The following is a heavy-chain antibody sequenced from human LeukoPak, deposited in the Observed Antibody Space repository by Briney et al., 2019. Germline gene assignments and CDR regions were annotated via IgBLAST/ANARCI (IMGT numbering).Heavy chain of an antibody. J-gene: IGHJ5*02. CDR2: IYYSGST. Sequence: SETLSLTCTVSGGSICSYYWSWIRQPPGKGLEWIGYIYYSGSTNYNPSLKSRVPISVDTSKNQFSLKLSSVTAADTAVYYCARGSSFDPWGQGTLVTVSS. CDR3: ARGSSFDP. CDR1: GGSICSYY. V-gene: IGHV4-59*01.